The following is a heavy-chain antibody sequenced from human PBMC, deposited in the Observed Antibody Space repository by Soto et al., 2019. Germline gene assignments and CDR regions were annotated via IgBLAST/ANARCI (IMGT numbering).Heavy chain of an antibody. CDR1: GLPFSATD. Sequence: EFQVMQSGGGFVQPGGSLRLACAASGLPFSATDMSWVRQAPGKGLEWVSTIDGGGETTYYADSVRGRFTISRDNSKNTVYLQMDGLRVDDTAFYYCAKNSGWFNTWGQGDLVIVSS. CDR2: IDGGGETT. CDR3: AKNSGWFNT. V-gene: IGHV3-23*01. D-gene: IGHD3-10*01. J-gene: IGHJ5*02.